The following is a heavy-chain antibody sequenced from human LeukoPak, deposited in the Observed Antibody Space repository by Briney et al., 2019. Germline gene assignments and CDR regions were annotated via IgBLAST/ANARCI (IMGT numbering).Heavy chain of an antibody. D-gene: IGHD3-9*01. CDR1: GFTFSSYG. CDR3: AKGRYYDILTGPVRN. CDR2: ISYDGSNK. J-gene: IGHJ4*02. Sequence: GGSLRLSCAASGFTFSSYGMHWVRQAPGKGLEWVAVISYDGSNKYYADSVKGRFTIPRDNSKNTLYLQMNSLRAEDTAVYYCAKGRYYDILTGPVRNWGQGTLVTVSS. V-gene: IGHV3-30*18.